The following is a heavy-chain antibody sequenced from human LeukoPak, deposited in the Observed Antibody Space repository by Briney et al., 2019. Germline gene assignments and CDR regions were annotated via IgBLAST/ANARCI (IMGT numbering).Heavy chain of an antibody. D-gene: IGHD3-3*01. Sequence: GGSLRLSCAASGFTFSSYGMSWVRQAPGKGLEWVSAIGGRDGSTYYADSVKGRFAISRDNSKNTLYLQMNSLRAEDTAVYYCARDQYDFWSGYFAAYYYYGMDVWGQGTTVTVSS. V-gene: IGHV3-23*01. CDR3: ARDQYDFWSGYFAAYYYYGMDV. CDR2: IGGRDGST. J-gene: IGHJ6*02. CDR1: GFTFSSYG.